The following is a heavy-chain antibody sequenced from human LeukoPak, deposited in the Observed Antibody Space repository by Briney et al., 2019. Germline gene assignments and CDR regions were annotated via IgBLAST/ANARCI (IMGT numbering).Heavy chain of an antibody. CDR3: ATSDDAAGTS. CDR1: GFRFSSFW. Sequence: GESLRLSCAASGFRFSSFWMSWVRQAPGKGLDWVANINQNGGVKHYVDSVKGRFTISRDNAKNSLYLQMTSLRADDAAVYYCATSDDAAGTSWGQGTLVTVSS. J-gene: IGHJ5*02. D-gene: IGHD6-25*01. CDR2: INQNGGVK. V-gene: IGHV3-7*01.